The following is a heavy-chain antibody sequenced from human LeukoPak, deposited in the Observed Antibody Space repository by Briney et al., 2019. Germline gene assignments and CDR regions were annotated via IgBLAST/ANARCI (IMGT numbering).Heavy chain of an antibody. Sequence: ASVKVSCKASGYTFTGYYMHWVRQVPGQGLEWMGWINPKSGGTNYAQKFQVRVTMTRDTSISTAYMELSRLRSDDTAGYYCASRHIAVAGTDYWGQGTLVTVSS. CDR1: GYTFTGYY. J-gene: IGHJ4*02. CDR3: ASRHIAVAGTDY. D-gene: IGHD6-19*01. CDR2: INPKSGGT. V-gene: IGHV1-2*02.